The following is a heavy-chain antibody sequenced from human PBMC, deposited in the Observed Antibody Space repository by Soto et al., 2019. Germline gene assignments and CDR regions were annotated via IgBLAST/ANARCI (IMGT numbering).Heavy chain of an antibody. Sequence: EEQLLESGGDLIQPGGSLRLSCVASGITFSTYAMTWVRQAPGKGLEWVSAISGSGGSTYYADSVKGRFTISRDNSKNTLYLQMNSLRAEDTAVYYCAKGGDDAFDIWGQGTMVTVSS. D-gene: IGHD3-10*01. CDR1: GITFSTYA. V-gene: IGHV3-23*01. CDR2: ISGSGGST. J-gene: IGHJ3*02. CDR3: AKGGDDAFDI.